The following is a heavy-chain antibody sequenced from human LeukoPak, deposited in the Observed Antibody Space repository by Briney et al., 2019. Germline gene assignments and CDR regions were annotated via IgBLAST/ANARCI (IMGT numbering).Heavy chain of an antibody. CDR1: GGSISSYY. D-gene: IGHD3-9*01. J-gene: IGHJ4*02. CDR2: VSYSGST. Sequence: NPSETLSLTCTVSGGSISSYYWSWIRQPPGKGLEWIGYVSYSGSTNYNPSLKSRVTISVATSKNQFSLRLTSVTAADTAVYYCARERYVYLDYWGQGTLVTVSS. CDR3: ARERYVYLDY. V-gene: IGHV4-59*01.